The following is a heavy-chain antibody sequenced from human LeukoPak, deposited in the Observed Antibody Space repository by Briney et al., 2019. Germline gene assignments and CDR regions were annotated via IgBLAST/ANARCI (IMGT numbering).Heavy chain of an antibody. V-gene: IGHV4-34*01. J-gene: IGHJ4*02. D-gene: IGHD3-10*01. Sequence: PSETLSLTCAVYGGSFSGYYWSWIRQPPGKGLEWIGEINHSGSTNYNPSLKSRVTISVDTSKNQFSLKLSSVTAADTAVYYCASGSYYYGSGSYYTRFDYWGQGTLVTVSS. CDR1: GGSFSGYY. CDR2: INHSGST. CDR3: ASGSYYYGSGSYYTRFDY.